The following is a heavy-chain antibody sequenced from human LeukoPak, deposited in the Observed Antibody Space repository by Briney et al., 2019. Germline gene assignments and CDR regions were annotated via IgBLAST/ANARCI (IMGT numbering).Heavy chain of an antibody. CDR3: AKHMRATNTYYFYGLDV. CDR1: GFSFEDYG. D-gene: IGHD1-26*01. V-gene: IGHV3-9*01. CDR2: ISWNGGST. J-gene: IGHJ6*02. Sequence: HPGRSLRLSCAATGFSFEDYGMHWVRQPPGKGLEWVSGISWNGGSTDYADSVKGRFTISRDNAKNSLYLQLSGLRPEDTALYYCAKHMRATNTYYFYGLDVWGQGTTVTVSS.